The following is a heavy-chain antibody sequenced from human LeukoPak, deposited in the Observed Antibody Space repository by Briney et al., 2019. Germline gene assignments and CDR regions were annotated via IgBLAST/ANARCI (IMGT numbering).Heavy chain of an antibody. CDR2: IYYSGST. CDR1: GGSISSSSYY. D-gene: IGHD2-15*01. Sequence: PSETLSLTCSVSGGSISSSSYYWGWIRQPPGKGLEWIGSIYYSGSTYYKPSLKSRVNISVDASKNQFSLNLTSVTAADTAVYYCARDTHYSQDCSGGNCYYYYYMDVWGKGTTVTVSS. CDR3: ARDTHYSQDCSGGNCYYYYYMDV. J-gene: IGHJ6*03. V-gene: IGHV4-39*07.